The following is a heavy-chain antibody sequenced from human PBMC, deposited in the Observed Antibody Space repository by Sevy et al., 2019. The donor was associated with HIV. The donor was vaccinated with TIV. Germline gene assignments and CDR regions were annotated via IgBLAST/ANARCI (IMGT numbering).Heavy chain of an antibody. CDR3: AKDGHDYCDFYFNY. CDR1: GFTFSSYA. D-gene: IGHD4-17*01. J-gene: IGHJ4*02. V-gene: IGHV3-23*01. CDR2: IIGSGGRT. Sequence: GESLKISCAASGFTFSSYAMSWVRQSPGKGLEWVSCIIGSGGRTYYAESVKGRFTISRDNAKNTLYLQMNNLRAEDTAVYYCAKDGHDYCDFYFNYWGQGTLVTVSS.